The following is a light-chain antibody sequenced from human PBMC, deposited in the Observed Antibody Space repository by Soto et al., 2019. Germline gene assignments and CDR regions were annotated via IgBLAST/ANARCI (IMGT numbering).Light chain of an antibody. V-gene: IGKV1-5*03. CDR2: KAS. CDR1: QSISSW. CDR3: QQYNSYSQA. Sequence: IQLTHSPSSVSSWVGGRFTITCRASQSISSWLAWYQQKPGKAPKLLIYKASSLESGVPSRFSGSGSGTEFTLTISSLQPDDFATYYCQQYNSYSQAFGQGTKVDIK. J-gene: IGKJ1*01.